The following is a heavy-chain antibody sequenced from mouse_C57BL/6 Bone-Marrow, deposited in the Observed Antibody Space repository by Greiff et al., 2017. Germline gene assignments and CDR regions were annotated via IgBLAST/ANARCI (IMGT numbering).Heavy chain of an antibody. J-gene: IGHJ4*01. V-gene: IGHV1-82*01. CDR3: ATLLLPLD. D-gene: IGHD1-1*01. CDR2: IYPGDGDT. Sequence: VQLQQSGPELVKPGASVKISCKASGYAFSSSWMNWVKQRPGKGLEWIGRIYPGDGDTNYNGKFKGKATLTADKSSSTAYMQLSSLTSEDSAVYFCATLLLPLDWGQGTSVTVSS. CDR1: GYAFSSSW.